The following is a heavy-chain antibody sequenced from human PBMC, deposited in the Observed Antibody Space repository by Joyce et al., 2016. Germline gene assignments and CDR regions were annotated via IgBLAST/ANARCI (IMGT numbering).Heavy chain of an antibody. CDR2: IYSGGTT. Sequence: EVQLVESGGGLIQPGGSLRLSCAVSGFTVSSTYMNWVRQPPGKGVEWVSVIYSGGTTYYADSVKGRFTISKDNSHNTVFLQMDGLRAEDTAVYYCARLVAGKGSRFLDYWGQGTLVTVSS. V-gene: IGHV3-53*01. CDR3: ARLVAGKGSRFLDY. CDR1: GFTVSSTY. D-gene: IGHD6-19*01. J-gene: IGHJ4*02.